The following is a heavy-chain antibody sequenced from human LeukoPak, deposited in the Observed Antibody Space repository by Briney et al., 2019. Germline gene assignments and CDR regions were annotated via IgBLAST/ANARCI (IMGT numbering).Heavy chain of an antibody. CDR3: ARDRPVDKAMDDFDY. Sequence: ASVKVCCKASGGTFSSYAISWVRQAPGQGVEWMGRIIPILGIANYAQKFQGRVTITADKSTSTAYMELSSLRSEDTAVYYCARDRPVDKAMDDFDYWGQGTLVTVSS. CDR1: GGTFSSYA. CDR2: IIPILGIA. V-gene: IGHV1-69*04. J-gene: IGHJ4*02. D-gene: IGHD5-18*01.